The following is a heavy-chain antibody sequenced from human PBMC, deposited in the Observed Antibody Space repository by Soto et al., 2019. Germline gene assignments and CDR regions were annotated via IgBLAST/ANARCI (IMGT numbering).Heavy chain of an antibody. CDR3: ATEYYYYSRGYSYGFDI. CDR2: IIPIFGTA. V-gene: IGHV1-69*06. D-gene: IGHD3-22*01. Sequence: ASVKVTCKATGGTFRSYAISWVRQPPGRGLEWIGRIIPIFGTANYAQKCHGRVTITADKSTSTAYMELRSLKSEVTAVYNFATEYYYYSRGYSYGFDIWGQGTTVTVSS. CDR1: GGTFRSYA. J-gene: IGHJ3*02.